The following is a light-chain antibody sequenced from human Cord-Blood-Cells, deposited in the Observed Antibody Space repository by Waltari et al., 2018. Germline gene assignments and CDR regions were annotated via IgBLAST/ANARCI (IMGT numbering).Light chain of an antibody. V-gene: IGKV1-39*01. Sequence: QMTQSPSSLSSSVGERLTITCRASQSISSYLNWYQQKPGKAPNLLIYAASSLQSGVPSRFSGSGSGTDFTLTISSLQPEDFATYYCQQSYSTPRTFGQGTKLEIK. CDR1: QSISSY. CDR2: AAS. J-gene: IGKJ2*01. CDR3: QQSYSTPRT.